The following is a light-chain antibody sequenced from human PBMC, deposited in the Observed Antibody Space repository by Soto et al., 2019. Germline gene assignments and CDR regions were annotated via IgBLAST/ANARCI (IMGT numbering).Light chain of an antibody. CDR3: TSWTTSTTMI. J-gene: IGLJ2*01. CDR1: SSDIVAYNF. V-gene: IGLV2-14*03. Sequence: QSALTQPASVSGSPGQSITISCTGTSSDIVAYNFVSWYQQHPGKAPKLMLYDVNIRPSGVSNRFSGSKSGNTASLTISGLQAEDEADYYCTSWTTSTTMIFSGGTKVTVL. CDR2: DVN.